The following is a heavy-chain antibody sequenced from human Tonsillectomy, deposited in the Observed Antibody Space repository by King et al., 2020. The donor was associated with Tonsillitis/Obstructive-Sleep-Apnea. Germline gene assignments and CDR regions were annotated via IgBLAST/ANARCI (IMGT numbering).Heavy chain of an antibody. V-gene: IGHV1-2*04. CDR2: INPNSGGT. Sequence: GQLVQSGAEVKKPGASVKVSCKASGYTFTGYYMHWVRQAPGQGLECMGWINPNSGGTNYAQKFQVWVTMTRVTSISTVYMELSRLRSDDTAVYYCAREMVPAAIGESDYYYYYMDVWGKGTTVTVSS. CDR3: AREMVPAAIGESDYYYYYMDV. J-gene: IGHJ6*03. CDR1: GYTFTGYY. D-gene: IGHD2-2*02.